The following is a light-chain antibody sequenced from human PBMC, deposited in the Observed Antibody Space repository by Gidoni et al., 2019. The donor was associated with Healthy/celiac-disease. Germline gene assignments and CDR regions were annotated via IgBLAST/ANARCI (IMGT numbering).Light chain of an antibody. V-gene: IGKV3-20*01. Sequence: EIVLTQSPGILSLSPGARATLSCRASQSVSSMYLAWYQQKPGQDPRLLIYGASSRATGIPDRFSGSGSGTDVTLTISRLEPEDFAVYYCQQYGSSPPELTFGGGTKVEIK. CDR2: GAS. CDR1: QSVSSMY. CDR3: QQYGSSPPELT. J-gene: IGKJ4*01.